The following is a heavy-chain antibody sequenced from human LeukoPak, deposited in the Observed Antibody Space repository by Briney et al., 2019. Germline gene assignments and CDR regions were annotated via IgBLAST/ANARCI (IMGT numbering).Heavy chain of an antibody. V-gene: IGHV4-4*07. CDR3: ARDLVCSGGSCYSVWFDP. J-gene: IGHJ5*02. CDR2: IYTSGST. CDR1: GGSISSYY. D-gene: IGHD2-15*01. Sequence: PSETLSLTCTVSGGSISSYYWSWIRQPAGKGLEWIGRIYTSGSTNYNPSLKSRVTMSVDTSKSQFSLKLSSVTAADTAVYYCARDLVCSGGSCYSVWFDPWGQGTLVTVSS.